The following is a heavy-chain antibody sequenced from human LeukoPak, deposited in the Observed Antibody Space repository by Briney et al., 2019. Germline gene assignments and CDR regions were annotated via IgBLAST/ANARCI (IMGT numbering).Heavy chain of an antibody. J-gene: IGHJ6*02. CDR1: GFTFSRFG. Sequence: PGRSLRLSCVATGFTFSRFGMHWVRQAPGKGLDGVAVISYDGDMKYYSDSVKGRFTVSRDKSKNTLYLDMSGLRGEDTAVYYCAKTTSITNFYHYGMDVWGQGTTVTVSS. V-gene: IGHV3-30*18. D-gene: IGHD2-2*01. CDR2: ISYDGDMK. CDR3: AKTTSITNFYHYGMDV.